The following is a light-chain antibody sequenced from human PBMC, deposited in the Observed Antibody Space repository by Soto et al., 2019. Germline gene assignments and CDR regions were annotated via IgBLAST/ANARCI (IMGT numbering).Light chain of an antibody. CDR3: QQYNTYWT. J-gene: IGKJ1*01. Sequence: DIQMTQSPSTLSASVGDRVTITCRASQSIGSWLAWYQQKPGKATNLLIDKTSSLQSGVPSRCIGSGAGTEFTLTISRLQPDDFATYYCQQYNTYWTFGQGTKVEIK. CDR2: KTS. CDR1: QSIGSW. V-gene: IGKV1-5*03.